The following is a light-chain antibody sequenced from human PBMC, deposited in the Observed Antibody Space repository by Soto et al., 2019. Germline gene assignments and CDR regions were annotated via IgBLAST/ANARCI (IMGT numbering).Light chain of an antibody. CDR1: QGITNY. Sequence: DIQMTQSPSSLSASVGDRVTITCRESQGITNYLNWYQQKLGQAPRLLIYAASTLESGVPSRFSGSGSETDFTLSITSLQPEDFATYYCQQGHTFPWTFGQGTKV. J-gene: IGKJ1*01. CDR2: AAS. CDR3: QQGHTFPWT. V-gene: IGKV1-39*01.